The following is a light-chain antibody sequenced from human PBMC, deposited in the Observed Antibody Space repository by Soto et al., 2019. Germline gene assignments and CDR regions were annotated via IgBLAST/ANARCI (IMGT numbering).Light chain of an antibody. Sequence: IQMTQSPSTLSASVGDTVTITCRSSDNIGLTLAWYQQKPGKGPILLIYEVSRLESGVPSRFSGSTSGTEFTLAINSLRPDDVATYYCQQYRFYPWMFGQGTKVEIK. J-gene: IGKJ1*01. V-gene: IGKV1-5*03. CDR2: EVS. CDR1: DNIGLT. CDR3: QQYRFYPWM.